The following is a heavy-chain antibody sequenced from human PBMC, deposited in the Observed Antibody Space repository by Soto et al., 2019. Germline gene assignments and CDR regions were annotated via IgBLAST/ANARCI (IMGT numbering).Heavy chain of an antibody. CDR2: ISGSGGST. CDR1: GFTFSSYA. J-gene: IGHJ4*02. V-gene: IGHV3-23*01. D-gene: IGHD3-22*01. CDR3: AKDTPADYDSSGYYSY. Sequence: PGWSLRLSCASSGFTFSSYAMSWVRQAPGKGLEWVSAISGSGGSTYYADSVKGRFTISRDNSKNTLYLQMNSLRAEGTAVYYCAKDTPADYDSSGYYSYWGQGTLVTVSS.